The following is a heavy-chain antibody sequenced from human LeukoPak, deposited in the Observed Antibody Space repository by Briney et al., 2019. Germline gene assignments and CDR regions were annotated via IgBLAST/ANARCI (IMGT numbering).Heavy chain of an antibody. Sequence: QPGRSLRLSCAASGFTFSSYAMHWVRQAPGKGLEWVAFIRYDGSNKYYADSVKGRFTISRDNSKNTLYLQMNSLRAEDTAVYYCAKDLLDQLLLPKTIDYYYYYMDVWGKGTTVTVSS. D-gene: IGHD2-2*01. CDR2: IRYDGSNK. CDR3: AKDLLDQLLLPKTIDYYYYYMDV. CDR1: GFTFSSYA. V-gene: IGHV3-30*02. J-gene: IGHJ6*03.